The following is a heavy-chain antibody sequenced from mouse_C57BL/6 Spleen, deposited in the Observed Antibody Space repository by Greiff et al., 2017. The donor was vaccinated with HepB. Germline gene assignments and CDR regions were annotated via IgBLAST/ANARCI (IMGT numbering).Heavy chain of an antibody. Sequence: EVQLQQSGPELVKPGASVKISCKASGYSFTGYYMNWVKQSPEKSLEWIGEINPSTGGTTYNQKFKAKATLTVDKSSSTAYMPLKSLTSEDSAVYYCARHGSSSWFAYWGQGTLVTVSA. J-gene: IGHJ3*01. D-gene: IGHD1-1*01. CDR1: GYSFTGYY. CDR2: INPSTGGT. CDR3: ARHGSSSWFAY. V-gene: IGHV1-42*01.